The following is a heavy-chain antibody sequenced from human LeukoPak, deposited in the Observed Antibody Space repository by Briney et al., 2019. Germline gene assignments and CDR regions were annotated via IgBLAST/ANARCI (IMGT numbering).Heavy chain of an antibody. Sequence: PGGSLRLSCAASGFTFSSYAMSWVRHSPGKGLEFVSAISGSGGSTYYADSVKGRFTISRDNSKNTLYLKMNSLRAEDSAVYYCAKELRPYDSSGPDYWGQGTMVTVSS. J-gene: IGHJ4*02. CDR1: GFTFSSYA. D-gene: IGHD3-22*01. CDR3: AKELRPYDSSGPDY. CDR2: ISGSGGST. V-gene: IGHV3-23*01.